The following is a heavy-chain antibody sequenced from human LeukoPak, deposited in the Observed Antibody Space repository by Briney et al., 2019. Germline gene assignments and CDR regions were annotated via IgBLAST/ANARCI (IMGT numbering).Heavy chain of an antibody. CDR2: TSGSGGST. Sequence: PGGSLRLSCAASGFTFSSYAMSWVRQAPGKGLEWVSATSGSGGSTYYADSVKGRFTISRDNSKNTLYLQMNSLRAEDTAVYYCAKQQWLVRHYFDYWGQGTLVTVSS. V-gene: IGHV3-23*01. J-gene: IGHJ4*02. D-gene: IGHD6-19*01. CDR1: GFTFSSYA. CDR3: AKQQWLVRHYFDY.